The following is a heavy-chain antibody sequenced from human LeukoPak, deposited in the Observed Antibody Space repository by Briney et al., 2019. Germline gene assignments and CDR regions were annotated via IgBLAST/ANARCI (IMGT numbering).Heavy chain of an antibody. V-gene: IGHV4-39*01. CDR2: IYYSGST. J-gene: IGHJ4*02. CDR1: GGSISSSSYY. CDR3: ATFGLLGFDY. D-gene: IGHD2-15*01. Sequence: SETLSLTCTVSGGSISSSSYYWGWIRQPPGKGLEWIGSIYYSGSTYYNPSLKSRVTISVDTSKNQFSLKLSSVTAADTAVYYCATFGLLGFDYWGQGTLVTVSS.